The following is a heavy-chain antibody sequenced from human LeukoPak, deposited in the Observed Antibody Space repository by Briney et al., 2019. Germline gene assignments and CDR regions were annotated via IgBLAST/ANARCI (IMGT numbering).Heavy chain of an antibody. D-gene: IGHD1-1*01. V-gene: IGHV4-39*01. Sequence: LRLSCAASGVIFSIYGMHWVRQAPGKGLEWIGSIYYSGSTYYNPSLKSRVTISVDTSKNQFSLKLSSVTAADTAVYYCARHGITTGTFYWGQGTLVTVSS. J-gene: IGHJ4*02. CDR3: ARHGITTGTFY. CDR1: GVIFSIYG. CDR2: IYYSGST.